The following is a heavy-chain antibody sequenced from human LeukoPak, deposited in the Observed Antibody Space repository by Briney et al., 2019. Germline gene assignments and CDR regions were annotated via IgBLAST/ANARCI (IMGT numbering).Heavy chain of an antibody. CDR2: IYYSGST. J-gene: IGHJ4*02. CDR3: ARDISDSSGYYRHFDY. V-gene: IGHV4-59*01. CDR1: GASIRSYN. Sequence: SETLSLTCTVSGASIRSYNRSWIRQPPGEGLQWIGHIYYSGSTNYHPSLKSRVTISADTSKNQFSLKLSSVTAADTAVYYCARDISDSSGYYRHFDYWGQGTLVTVSS. D-gene: IGHD3-22*01.